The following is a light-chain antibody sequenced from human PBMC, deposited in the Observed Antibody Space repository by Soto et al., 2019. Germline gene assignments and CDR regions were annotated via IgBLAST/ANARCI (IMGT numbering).Light chain of an antibody. Sequence: EIVLEQSPATLSLSPGERTTLSCRASQSVRSYLAWYQQKPGQAPRLLIYDASNRATGVPARFSGSGSGTDFTLTISGLEPEDFAVYYCQQRGKWPITFGQGTRLEIK. CDR1: QSVRSY. CDR2: DAS. J-gene: IGKJ5*01. V-gene: IGKV3-11*01. CDR3: QQRGKWPIT.